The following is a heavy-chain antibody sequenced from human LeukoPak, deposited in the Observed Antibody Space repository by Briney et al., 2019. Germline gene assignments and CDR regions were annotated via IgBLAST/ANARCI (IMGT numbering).Heavy chain of an antibody. CDR1: GYTLTELS. CDR3: ARGVNSQGTAMVLFDS. J-gene: IGHJ4*02. CDR2: FDPEDGET. V-gene: IGHV1-24*01. D-gene: IGHD5-18*01. Sequence: GASVKVSCKVSGYTLTELSMHWVRQAPGKGLEWMGGFDPEDGETIYAQKFQGRVTMTRDTSMSTAFMELSSLTSEDTAVYYCARGVNSQGTAMVLFDSWGQGSLVTVSA.